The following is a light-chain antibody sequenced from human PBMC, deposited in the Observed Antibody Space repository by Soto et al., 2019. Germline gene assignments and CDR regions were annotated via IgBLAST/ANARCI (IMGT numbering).Light chain of an antibody. CDR1: QSLVYSDGNTY. V-gene: IGKV2-30*01. CDR2: KVS. J-gene: IGKJ3*01. CDR3: MQGTHWLNWVT. Sequence: DVVMTQSPLSLPVTLGQPASISCRSSQSLVYSDGNTYLNWFQQRPDQSPRRLIYKVSNRDSGVPDRFSGSGSGTDFTLKISRVEAEYVGVYYCMQGTHWLNWVTFGPGTKVDIK.